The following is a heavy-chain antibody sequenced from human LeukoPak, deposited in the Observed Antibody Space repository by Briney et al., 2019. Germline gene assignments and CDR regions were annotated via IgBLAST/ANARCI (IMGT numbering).Heavy chain of an antibody. V-gene: IGHV3-23*01. CDR3: AKDAVGATAGVDAFDI. J-gene: IGHJ3*02. Sequence: GGSLRLSCAASGFTFSSYAMSWVRQAPGKGLEWVSAISGSGGSTYYADSVKGRFTISRDNSKNTLYLQMNSLRAEDTAVYYCAKDAVGATAGVDAFDIWGQGTMVTVSS. CDR2: ISGSGGST. D-gene: IGHD1-26*01. CDR1: GFTFSSYA.